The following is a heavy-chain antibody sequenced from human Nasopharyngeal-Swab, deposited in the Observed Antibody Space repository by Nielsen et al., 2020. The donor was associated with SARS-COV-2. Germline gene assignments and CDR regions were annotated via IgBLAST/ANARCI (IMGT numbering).Heavy chain of an antibody. CDR2: ISGSGGST. D-gene: IGHD2-2*01. CDR1: GFTFSSYA. V-gene: IGHV3-23*01. Sequence: GSLKISCAASGFTFSSYAMSWVRQAPGKGLEWVSAISGSGGSTYYADSVKGRFTISRDNSKNTLYLQMNSLRAEDTAVYYCAKKGIVVVPAAGGLDPWGQGTLVTVSS. J-gene: IGHJ5*02. CDR3: AKKGIVVVPAAGGLDP.